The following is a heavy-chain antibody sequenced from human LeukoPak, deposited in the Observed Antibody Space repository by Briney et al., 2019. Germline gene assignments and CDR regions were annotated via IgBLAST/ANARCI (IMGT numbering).Heavy chain of an antibody. Sequence: ASVKVSCKASGFTFSSYDINWVRQAIGQGLEWMGWMNPDSGNTGYVQKFQGRVTMTRNTSTSTAYMELSSLRSEDTAVYFCARGRRGSSYVWLELYQYYYMDVWGKGTTVTVSS. J-gene: IGHJ6*03. CDR2: MNPDSGNT. D-gene: IGHD5-18*01. V-gene: IGHV1-8*01. CDR1: GFTFSSYD. CDR3: ARGRRGSSYVWLELYQYYYMDV.